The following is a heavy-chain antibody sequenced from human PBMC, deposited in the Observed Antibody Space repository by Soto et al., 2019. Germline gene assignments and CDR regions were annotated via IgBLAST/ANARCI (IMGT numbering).Heavy chain of an antibody. J-gene: IGHJ2*01. Sequence: GGSLRLSCAASGFTFSSYAMSWVRQAPGKGLEWVSAISGSGGSTYYADSVKGRFTISRDNSKNTLYLQMNSLRAEDTAVYYCAKLEGQPGGCDYGVCWYFDLWGRGTLVTVSS. CDR2: ISGSGGST. V-gene: IGHV3-23*01. D-gene: IGHD4-17*01. CDR1: GFTFSSYA. CDR3: AKLEGQPGGCDYGVCWYFDL.